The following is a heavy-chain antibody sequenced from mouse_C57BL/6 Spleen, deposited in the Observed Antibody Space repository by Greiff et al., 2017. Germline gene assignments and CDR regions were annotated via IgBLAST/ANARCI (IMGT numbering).Heavy chain of an antibody. D-gene: IGHD1-1*01. V-gene: IGHV1-54*01. J-gene: IGHJ1*03. CDR1: GYAFTNYL. CDR3: ARLGYYDREGYFDV. Sequence: QVQLQQSGAELVRPGTSVKVSCKASGYAFTNYLIEWVKQRPGQGLEWIGVINPGSGGTNYNEKFKGKATLTADKSTSTAYMQLSSLTSEDSAVYYCARLGYYDREGYFDVWGTGTTVTVSS. CDR2: INPGSGGT.